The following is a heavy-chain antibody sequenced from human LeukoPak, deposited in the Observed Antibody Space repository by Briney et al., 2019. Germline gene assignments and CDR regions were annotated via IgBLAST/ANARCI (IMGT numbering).Heavy chain of an antibody. V-gene: IGHV4-4*07. Sequence: PSETLSLTCTVSGGSISSYYWSWIRQPAGKGLEWIGRIYTSGSTNYNPSLKSRVTMSVDTSKNQFSLKLSSVTAADTAVYYCARDRGVTTPKGYYYYMDVWGKGTTVTISS. CDR3: ARDRGVTTPKGYYYYMDV. J-gene: IGHJ6*03. CDR1: GGSISSYY. D-gene: IGHD4-17*01. CDR2: IYTSGST.